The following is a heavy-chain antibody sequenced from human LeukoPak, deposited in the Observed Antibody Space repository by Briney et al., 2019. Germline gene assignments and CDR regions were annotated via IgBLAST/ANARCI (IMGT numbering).Heavy chain of an antibody. J-gene: IGHJ2*01. V-gene: IGHV4-4*09. CDR2: IYNSENT. CDR3: ARFHSGPSGWYVLWYFDL. Sequence: PSETLSLTCTVSGGSVSSYYWSWIRQPPGKGLKWIGYIYNSENTKYNSSLESRVTISVDTSKNQFFLKLSSVTAADTAVYYCARFHSGPSGWYVLWYFDLWGRGTLVTVSS. D-gene: IGHD6-19*01. CDR1: GGSVSSYY.